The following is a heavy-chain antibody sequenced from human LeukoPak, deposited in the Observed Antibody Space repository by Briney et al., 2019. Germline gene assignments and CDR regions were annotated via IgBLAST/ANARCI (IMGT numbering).Heavy chain of an antibody. CDR1: GYTFTSYD. CDR3: ARYAVVAAMNWFDP. D-gene: IGHD2-15*01. Sequence: GASVKVSCKASGYTFTSYDINWLRQATGQGLEWVGWMDPNSGNTGYAQKFQGRVTMTRDTHISTAYMELSSLRSEDTAVYYCARYAVVAAMNWFDPWGQGTLVIVSS. J-gene: IGHJ5*02. CDR2: MDPNSGNT. V-gene: IGHV1-8*01.